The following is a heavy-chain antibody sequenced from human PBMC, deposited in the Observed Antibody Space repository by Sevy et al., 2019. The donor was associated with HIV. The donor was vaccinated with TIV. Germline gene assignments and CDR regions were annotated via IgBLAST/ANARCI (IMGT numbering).Heavy chain of an antibody. Sequence: GGSLRLSCAASGFTFSSYGMSWVRQAPGKGLEWVSAISRSGGRTYYADSVKGRFTISRDNSKNTLYLKMNSMRAEDTAVHYCAKEGLRPYDSSSYYAGPDAFHIWGQGTMVTVSS. J-gene: IGHJ3*02. CDR3: AKEGLRPYDSSSYYAGPDAFHI. CDR2: ISRSGGRT. V-gene: IGHV3-23*01. CDR1: GFTFSSYG. D-gene: IGHD3-22*01.